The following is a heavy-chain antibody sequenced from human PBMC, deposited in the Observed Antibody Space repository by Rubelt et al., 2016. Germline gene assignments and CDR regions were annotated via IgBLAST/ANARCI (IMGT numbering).Heavy chain of an antibody. CDR1: GFTFSSYA. CDR3: AKGVNSGSYNYFDS. V-gene: IGHV3-23*01. CDR2: ISGSGGST. J-gene: IGHJ4*02. D-gene: IGHD1-26*01. Sequence: LVQPGGSLRLSCAASGFTFSSYAMSWVRQAPGKGLEWVSAISGSGGSTYYADSVKGRFTISRDNSKNSLYLQMNSLRAEDTAVYSCAKGVNSGSYNYFDSWGQGILVTVSS.